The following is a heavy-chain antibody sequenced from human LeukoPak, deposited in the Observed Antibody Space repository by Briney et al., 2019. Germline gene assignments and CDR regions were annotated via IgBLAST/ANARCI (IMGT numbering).Heavy chain of an antibody. J-gene: IGHJ6*03. CDR2: FYSSGTT. CDR1: GGSISIYY. CDR3: ARDTYWGSAYYYYYMDV. Sequence: SETLSLTCTFSGGSISIYYWSWIRQPAGKGLEWIGRFYSSGTTNYNPSLKSRVTMSVDTSKSPFSLKLTSVTAADTAVYYCARDTYWGSAYYYYYMDVWGKGTSVTVSS. D-gene: IGHD7-27*01. V-gene: IGHV4-4*07.